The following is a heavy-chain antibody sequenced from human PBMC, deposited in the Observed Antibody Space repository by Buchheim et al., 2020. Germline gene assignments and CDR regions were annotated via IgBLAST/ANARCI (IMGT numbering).Heavy chain of an antibody. CDR1: GFTFSDYY. V-gene: IGHV3-11*01. J-gene: IGHJ5*02. CDR3: ARERVGFCTNGVCIPQQLGWFGP. D-gene: IGHD2-8*01. CDR2: ISSSGSTI. Sequence: QVQLVESGGGLVKPGGSLRLSCAASGFTFSDYYMSWIRQAPGKGLEWVSYISSSGSTIYYADSVKGRFTISRDNAKNSLYLHMNSLRAEDTAVYYDARERVGFCTNGVCIPQQLGWFGPWGQGTL.